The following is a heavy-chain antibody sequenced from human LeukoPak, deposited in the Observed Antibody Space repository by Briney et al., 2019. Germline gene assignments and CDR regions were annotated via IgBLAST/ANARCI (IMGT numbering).Heavy chain of an antibody. CDR1: GFTVSSNY. J-gene: IGHJ4*02. D-gene: IGHD3-22*01. CDR3: ARDEWQSSGQIQN. V-gene: IGHV3-66*01. CDR2: IYSGGST. Sequence: PGGSLRLSCAASGFTVSSNYMSWVRQAPGKGLEWVSVIYSGGSTYYADSAKGRFTISRDNSKNTLYLQMNSLRAEDTAVYYCARDEWQSSGQIQNWGQGTLVTVSS.